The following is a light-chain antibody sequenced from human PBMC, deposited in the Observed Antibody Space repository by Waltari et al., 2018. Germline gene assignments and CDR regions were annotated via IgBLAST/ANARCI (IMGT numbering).Light chain of an antibody. CDR3: QLRNSYQWT. V-gene: IGKV1-9*01. J-gene: IGKJ1*01. Sequence: IQLTQSPSSLSASVGDRVTITCRASQDIRDFLAWYQQKPGTGPKLLIYAASTLQSGVPSRFSGRGSGTDFTLTISSLQPEDFATYYCQLRNSYQWTFGQGTKVEMK. CDR1: QDIRDF. CDR2: AAS.